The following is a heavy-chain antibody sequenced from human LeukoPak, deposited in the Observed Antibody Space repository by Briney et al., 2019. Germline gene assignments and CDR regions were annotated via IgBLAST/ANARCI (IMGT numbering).Heavy chain of an antibody. J-gene: IGHJ5*02. D-gene: IGHD5-12*01. V-gene: IGHV4-34*01. Sequence: SETLSLTCAVYGGSFSGYYWSWIRQPPGKGRGWMGEINHSGSTTYNPSLKSRVTISVDTSKNQFSLKLSSVTAADTAVYYCVRAVGPVGGYDSPWGQGTLVTVSS. CDR1: GGSFSGYY. CDR2: INHSGST. CDR3: VRAVGPVGGYDSP.